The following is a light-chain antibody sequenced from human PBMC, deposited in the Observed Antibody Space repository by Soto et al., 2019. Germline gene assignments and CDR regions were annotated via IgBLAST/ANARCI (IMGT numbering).Light chain of an antibody. V-gene: IGKV3-11*01. CDR3: QQRKNWPPLT. CDR1: QSVSSY. CDR2: EAS. Sequence: EIVLTQSPATLSLSPGERATLSCRASQSVSSYLAWYQQKPGQAPRLLIYEASNRATGIPARFSGSGSGTDFTLTISSLEPADFAVYYCQQRKNWPPLTFGGGTKVEIK. J-gene: IGKJ4*01.